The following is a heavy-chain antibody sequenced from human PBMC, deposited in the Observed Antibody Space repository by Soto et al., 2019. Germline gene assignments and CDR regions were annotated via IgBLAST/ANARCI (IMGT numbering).Heavy chain of an antibody. J-gene: IGHJ4*02. V-gene: IGHV1-3*01. CDR1: GYTFTSYA. CDR3: ARSRPPNYDILKLFAY. D-gene: IGHD3-9*01. CDR2: INAGNGNT. Sequence: ASVKVSCKASGYTFTSYAMHWVRQAPGQRLEWMGWINAGNGNTKYSQKFQGRVTITRDTSASTAYMELSSLRSEDTAVYYCARSRPPNYDILKLFAYWGQGTLVTVSS.